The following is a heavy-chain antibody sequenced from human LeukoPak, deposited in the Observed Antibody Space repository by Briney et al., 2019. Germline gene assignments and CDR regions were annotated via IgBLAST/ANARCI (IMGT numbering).Heavy chain of an antibody. J-gene: IGHJ5*02. CDR1: GYSFTSYG. D-gene: IGHD3-22*01. Sequence: ASVKVSCKASGYSFTSYGISWVRQAPGQGLEWMGWISAYNGNTNYAQKLQGRVTMTTDTSTSTAYMELRSLRSDDTAVYYCARDSLPDYDSSGYYHWGQGTLVTVSS. CDR3: ARDSLPDYDSSGYYH. CDR2: ISAYNGNT. V-gene: IGHV1-18*01.